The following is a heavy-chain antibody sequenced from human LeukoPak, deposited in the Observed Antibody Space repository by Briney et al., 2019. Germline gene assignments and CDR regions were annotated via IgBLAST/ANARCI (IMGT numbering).Heavy chain of an antibody. CDR3: ARSTGVVVEATYYYYYGMDV. V-gene: IGHV1-8*01. J-gene: IGHJ6*02. CDR2: MNPNSGNT. CDR1: GYTFTSYD. D-gene: IGHD2-15*01. Sequence: ASVKVSCKASGYTFTSYDINWVRQATGQGLEWMGWMNPNSGNTGYAQKFQGRVTMTRNTSISTAYMELSSLRSEDTAVYYCARSTGVVVEATYYYYYGMDVWGQGTTVTVSS.